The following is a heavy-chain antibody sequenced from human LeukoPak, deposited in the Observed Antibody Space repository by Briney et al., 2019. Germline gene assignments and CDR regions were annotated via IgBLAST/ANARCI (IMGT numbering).Heavy chain of an antibody. CDR1: GFTFSDYY. CDR3: AKDLVTGSLDY. D-gene: IGHD3-10*01. CDR2: ISGSGGST. J-gene: IGHJ4*02. Sequence: PGGSLRLSCAASGFTFSDYYMSWIRQAPGKGLEWASSISGSGGSTYYADSVKGRFTISRDNSKNTLYLQMNSLRAEDTAVYYCAKDLVTGSLDYWGQGTLVTVSS. V-gene: IGHV3-23*01.